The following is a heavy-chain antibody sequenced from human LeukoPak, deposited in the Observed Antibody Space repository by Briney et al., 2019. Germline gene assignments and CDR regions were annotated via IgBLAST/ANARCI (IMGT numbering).Heavy chain of an antibody. D-gene: IGHD3-22*01. CDR2: IIPIFGTA. J-gene: IGHJ5*02. Sequence: SVKVSCKASGGTFSSYAISWVRQAPGQGLEWMGGIIPIFGTANYAQKFQGRVTITTDESTSTAYMELSSLRSEDTAVYYCASSSLQNYYDSSGIPLNWFDPWGQGTLVTVSS. V-gene: IGHV1-69*05. CDR1: GGTFSSYA. CDR3: ASSSLQNYYDSSGIPLNWFDP.